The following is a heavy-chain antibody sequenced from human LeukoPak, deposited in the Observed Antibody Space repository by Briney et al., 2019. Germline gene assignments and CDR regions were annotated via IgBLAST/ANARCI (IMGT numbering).Heavy chain of an antibody. D-gene: IGHD2-15*01. CDR3: ARDALGYCSGGSCPSGYFDY. CDR1: GFTFSSYA. J-gene: IGHJ4*02. V-gene: IGHV3-30-3*01. Sequence: GGSLRLSCAASGFTFSSYAMHWVRQAPGKGLEGVAVISYDGSNKYYADSVKGRFTISRDNSKNTLYLQMNSLRAEDTAVYYCARDALGYCSGGSCPSGYFDYWGQGTLVTVSS. CDR2: ISYDGSNK.